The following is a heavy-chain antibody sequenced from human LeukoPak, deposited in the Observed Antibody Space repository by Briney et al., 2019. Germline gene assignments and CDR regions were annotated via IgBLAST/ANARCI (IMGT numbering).Heavy chain of an antibody. CDR3: ASGSGSYFPGY. D-gene: IGHD3-10*01. J-gene: IGHJ4*02. CDR2: INIDGSST. Sequence: GGSLRLSCAASGFTFSRNWMYWVRQAPGKGLVWVSRINIDGSSTSYADSVKGRFSISRDNAKNTLYLQMNSLRAEDTAVYYCASGSGSYFPGYWGQGTLVTVSS. V-gene: IGHV3-74*01. CDR1: GFTFSRNW.